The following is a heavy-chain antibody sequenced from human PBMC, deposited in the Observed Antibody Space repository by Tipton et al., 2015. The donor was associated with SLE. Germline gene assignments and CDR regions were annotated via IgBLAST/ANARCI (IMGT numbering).Heavy chain of an antibody. CDR3: AKGSQWLAL. Sequence: SLRLSCVASGFTFSTYAMNWVRQAPGKGLEWVSGIGDRGGSTYYADSVKGRFTISRDNSKNTLYLQMNSLRAEDTAVYYCAKGSQWLALWGQGTLVTVSS. CDR2: IGDRGGST. V-gene: IGHV3-23*01. J-gene: IGHJ4*02. CDR1: GFTFSTYA. D-gene: IGHD6-19*01.